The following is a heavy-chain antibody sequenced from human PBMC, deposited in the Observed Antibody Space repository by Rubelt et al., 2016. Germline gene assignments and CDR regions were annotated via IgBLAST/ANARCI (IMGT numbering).Heavy chain of an antibody. CDR2: IYYSGST. CDR3: ARARMDDSSGYQYYFDY. CDR1: GGSVSSGSYY. D-gene: IGHD3-22*01. V-gene: IGHV4-61*01. Sequence: QVQLQESGPGLVKPSETLSLTCTVSGGSVSSGSYYWSWIRQPPGKGLEWIGYIYYSGSTNYNPSRNGRVTISVATSKNRFSLKLSSVTAADTAVYYCARARMDDSSGYQYYFDYWGQGTLVTVSS. J-gene: IGHJ4*02.